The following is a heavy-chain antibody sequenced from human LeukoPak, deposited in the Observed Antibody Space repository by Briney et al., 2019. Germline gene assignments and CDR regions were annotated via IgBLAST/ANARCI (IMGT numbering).Heavy chain of an antibody. J-gene: IGHJ3*02. CDR3: ATGYYDSSGYYPPDAFDI. D-gene: IGHD3-22*01. Sequence: SETLSLTCTVSGGSISSYYWSWIRQSAGKGLEWIGRIYTSGSTDYNPSLKSRVTISVDTSKNQFSLKLSSLTAADTAVYYCATGYYDSSGYYPPDAFDIWGQGTMVTVSS. CDR1: GGSISSYY. V-gene: IGHV4-4*07. CDR2: IYTSGST.